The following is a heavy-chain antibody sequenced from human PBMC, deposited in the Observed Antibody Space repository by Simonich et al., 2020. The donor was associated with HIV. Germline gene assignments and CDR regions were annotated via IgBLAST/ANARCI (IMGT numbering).Heavy chain of an antibody. Sequence: QLQLQESGPGLVKPSETLSLTCTVSGGSISSSSNYWGWIRQPPGTGLEWIGSIYYSGSTYYNPSLKSRVTIAVDTSKNQFSLKLSSVTAADTAVYYCARPDSSSYWYFDLWGRGTLVTVSS. V-gene: IGHV4-39*01. CDR3: ARPDSSSYWYFDL. J-gene: IGHJ2*01. CDR1: GGSISSSSNY. CDR2: IYYSGST. D-gene: IGHD6-13*01.